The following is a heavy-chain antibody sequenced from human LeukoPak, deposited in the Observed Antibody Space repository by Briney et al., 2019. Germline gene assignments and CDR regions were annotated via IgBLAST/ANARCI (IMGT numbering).Heavy chain of an antibody. J-gene: IGHJ4*02. Sequence: KSSETLSLTCTVSGGSISSSSYYWGWIRQPPGKGLEWIGSIYYSGSTYYNPSLKSRVTISVDTSKNQFSLKLSSVTAADTAVYYCARWDWNYAGLDYWGQGTLVTVSS. D-gene: IGHD1-7*01. CDR3: ARWDWNYAGLDY. CDR2: IYYSGST. V-gene: IGHV4-39*07. CDR1: GGSISSSSYY.